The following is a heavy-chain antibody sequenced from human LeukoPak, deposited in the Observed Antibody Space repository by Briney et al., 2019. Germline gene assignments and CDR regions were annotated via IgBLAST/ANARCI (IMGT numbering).Heavy chain of an antibody. CDR1: GFTFSSYS. Sequence: GGSLRLSCAASGFTFSSYSMNWVRQAPGKGLEWVSSISSSSSYIYYADSVKGRFTISRDNAKNSLYLQMNSLRAEDTAVYYCGKDQGTYYYDSSGSGCFDYWGQGTLVTVSS. J-gene: IGHJ4*02. D-gene: IGHD3-22*01. V-gene: IGHV3-21*01. CDR3: GKDQGTYYYDSSGSGCFDY. CDR2: ISSSSSYI.